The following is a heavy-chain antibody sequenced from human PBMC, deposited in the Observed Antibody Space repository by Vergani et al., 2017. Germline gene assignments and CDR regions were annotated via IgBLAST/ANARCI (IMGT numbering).Heavy chain of an antibody. D-gene: IGHD5-18*01. V-gene: IGHV1-69*08. CDR3: ARDPAYSSLLRVYDAIDV. Sequence: QVQLVQSGAEVKKPGSSVKVSCKASGGTFSSYTISWVRQAPGQGLEWMGRIIPNLGIENYAQKFKGRVTITADTSASTAYMELSSLRSEDTAVYYCARDPAYSSLLRVYDAIDVWGQGTMVTVSS. J-gene: IGHJ3*01. CDR2: IIPNLGIE. CDR1: GGTFSSYT.